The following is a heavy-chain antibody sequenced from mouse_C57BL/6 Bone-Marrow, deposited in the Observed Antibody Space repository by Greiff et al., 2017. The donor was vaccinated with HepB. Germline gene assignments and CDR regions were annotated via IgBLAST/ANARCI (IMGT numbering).Heavy chain of an antibody. V-gene: IGHV5-6*01. CDR1: GFTFSSYG. J-gene: IGHJ2*01. Sequence: EVQLQQSGGDLVKPGGSLKLSCAASGFTFSSYGMSWVRQTPDKRLEWVATISSGGSYTYYPDSVKGRFTISRDNAKNTLYLQMSSLKSEDTAMYYCARGGTGQDFDYWGQGTTLTVSS. CDR2: ISSGGSYT. CDR3: ARGGTGQDFDY. D-gene: IGHD3-3*01.